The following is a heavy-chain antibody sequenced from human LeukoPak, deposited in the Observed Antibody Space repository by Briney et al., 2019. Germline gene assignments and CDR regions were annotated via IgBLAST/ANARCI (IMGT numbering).Heavy chain of an antibody. CDR1: GGSISSYY. V-gene: IGHV4-59*01. CDR2: IYYSGST. J-gene: IGHJ3*02. Sequence: SETLSLTCTVSGGSISSYYWSWIRQPPGKGLEGIGYIYYSGSTNYNPSLKSRVTISVDTSKNQFSLKLSSVTAADTAVYYCARATYYYDSSGYYSRGFLAFDIWGQGTMVTVSS. CDR3: ARATYYYDSSGYYSRGFLAFDI. D-gene: IGHD3-22*01.